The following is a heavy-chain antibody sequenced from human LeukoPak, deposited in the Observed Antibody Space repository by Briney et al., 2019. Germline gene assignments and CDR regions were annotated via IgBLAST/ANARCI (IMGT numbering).Heavy chain of an antibody. CDR2: ISDSDGNT. D-gene: IGHD1-26*01. CDR1: GFTFSSYA. Sequence: PXGSLRLSCAASGFTFSSYAMSWVRQAPGEGLEWVSAISDSDGNTYYADSVKGRFTISRDNSKNTLYLQMNSLRAEDTAVYYCASALRIYYYFDYWGQGTLVTVSS. J-gene: IGHJ4*02. V-gene: IGHV3-23*01. CDR3: ASALRIYYYFDY.